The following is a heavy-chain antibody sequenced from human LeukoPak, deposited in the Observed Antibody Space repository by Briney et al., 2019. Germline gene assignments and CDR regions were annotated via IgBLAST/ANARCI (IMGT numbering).Heavy chain of an antibody. J-gene: IGHJ4*02. Sequence: PGGSLRLSCAASGFTFSSYWMSWVRQAPGKGLEWVANIKQDGSEKYYVDSVKGRFTISRGNAKNSLYLQMNSLRAEDTAVYYCARARAVAGRFFDYWGQGTLVTVSS. D-gene: IGHD6-19*01. CDR2: IKQDGSEK. V-gene: IGHV3-7*01. CDR3: ARARAVAGRFFDY. CDR1: GFTFSSYW.